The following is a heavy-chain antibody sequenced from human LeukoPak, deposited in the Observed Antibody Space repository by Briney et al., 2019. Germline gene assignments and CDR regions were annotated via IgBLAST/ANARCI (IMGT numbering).Heavy chain of an antibody. Sequence: PSETLSLTCTVSGGSISSYYWSWIRQPPGKGLEWIGYIYYSGSTNYNPSLKSRVTISVDTSKNQFSLKLSSVTAADTAVYYCARENIAAAGTADDAFDIWGQGTMVTVSS. CDR1: GGSISSYY. CDR3: ARENIAAAGTADDAFDI. CDR2: IYYSGST. J-gene: IGHJ3*02. V-gene: IGHV4-59*01. D-gene: IGHD6-13*01.